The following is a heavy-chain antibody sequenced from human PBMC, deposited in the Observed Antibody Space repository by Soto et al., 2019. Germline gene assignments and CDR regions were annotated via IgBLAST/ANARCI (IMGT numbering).Heavy chain of an antibody. J-gene: IGHJ5*02. CDR2: IYHSGST. CDR1: GYSISSGYY. D-gene: IGHD3-10*01. CDR3: ARDPSDYYGPPEGNWFDP. V-gene: IGHV4-38-2*01. Sequence: PSETLSLTCAVSGYSISSGYYWGWIRQPPGKGLEWIGSIYHSGSTYYNPSLKSRVTISVDTSKNQFSLKLSSVTAADTAVYYCARDPSDYYGPPEGNWFDPWGQGTLVTVSS.